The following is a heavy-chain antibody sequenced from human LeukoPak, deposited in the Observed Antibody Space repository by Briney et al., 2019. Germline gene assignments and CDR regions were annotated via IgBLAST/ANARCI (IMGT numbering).Heavy chain of an antibody. V-gene: IGHV3-21*01. D-gene: IGHD6-13*01. Sequence: PGGSLRLSCAASGFTFSSYSMNWVRQAPGKGLEWVSSISSSSSYIYYADSVKGRFTISRDNAKNSLYLQMNSLRAEDTAVYYCARGPPEQQLVPWVHHAKYYFDYWGQGTLVTVSS. CDR1: GFTFSSYS. J-gene: IGHJ4*02. CDR2: ISSSSSYI. CDR3: ARGPPEQQLVPWVHHAKYYFDY.